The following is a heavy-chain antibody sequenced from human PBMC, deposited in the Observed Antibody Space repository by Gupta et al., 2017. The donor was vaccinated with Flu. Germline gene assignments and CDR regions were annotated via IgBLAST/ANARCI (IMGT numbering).Heavy chain of an antibody. CDR1: GYTFTGYY. D-gene: IGHD3-22*01. CDR3: ARDGLDSSGYVVVENWFDP. CDR2: INPNSGGT. J-gene: IGHJ5*02. Sequence: QVQLVQSGAEVKKPGASVKVSCKASGYTFTGYYMHWVRQAPGQGLEWMGWINPNSGGTNYAQKFQGRVTMTRDTSISTAYMELSRLRSDDTAVYYCARDGLDSSGYVVVENWFDPWGQGTLVTVSS. V-gene: IGHV1-2*02.